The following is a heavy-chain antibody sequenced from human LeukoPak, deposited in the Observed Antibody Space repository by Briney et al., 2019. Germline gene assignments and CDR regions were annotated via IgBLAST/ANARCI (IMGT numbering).Heavy chain of an antibody. CDR1: GFTFSSFA. D-gene: IGHD5-18*01. Sequence: PGGSLRLSCAASGFTFSSFAMSWIRQAPGKGLEWVSSIDKIGVGTYYADSVRGRFTISRDNSKNSLYLQMNSLRAEDTALYYCARGRHVRYSYGPFASFYYYYMDVWGKGTTVTVSS. V-gene: IGHV3-23*01. J-gene: IGHJ6*03. CDR3: ARGRHVRYSYGPFASFYYYYMDV. CDR2: IDKIGVGT.